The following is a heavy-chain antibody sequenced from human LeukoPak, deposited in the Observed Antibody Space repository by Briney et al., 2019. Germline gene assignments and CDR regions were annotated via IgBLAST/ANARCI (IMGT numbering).Heavy chain of an antibody. CDR3: ASSVDTAMVGVY. V-gene: IGHV4-39*07. Sequence: PSETLSLTCTVSGGSISSSSYYWGWIRQPPGKGLEWIGSIYYSGSTYYNPSLKSRVTISVDTSKNQFSLKLRSVTAADTAVYYCASSVDTAMVGVYWGQGTLVTVSS. CDR1: GGSISSSSYY. D-gene: IGHD5-18*01. J-gene: IGHJ4*02. CDR2: IYYSGST.